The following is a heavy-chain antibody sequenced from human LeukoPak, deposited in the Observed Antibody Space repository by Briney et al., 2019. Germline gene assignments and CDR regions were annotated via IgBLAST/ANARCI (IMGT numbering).Heavy chain of an antibody. V-gene: IGHV1-8*02. CDR2: MNPNSGNT. CDR3: ARGHGLGQGSGSYPEYYYYYYMDV. D-gene: IGHD3-10*01. J-gene: IGHJ6*03. Sequence: GATVKVSCKASGYTFTGYYMHWVRQAPGQGLEWMGWMNPNSGNTGYAQKFQGRVTMTRNTSISTAYMELSSLRSEDTAVYYCARGHGLGQGSGSYPEYYYYYYMDVWGKGTTVTISS. CDR1: GYTFTGYY.